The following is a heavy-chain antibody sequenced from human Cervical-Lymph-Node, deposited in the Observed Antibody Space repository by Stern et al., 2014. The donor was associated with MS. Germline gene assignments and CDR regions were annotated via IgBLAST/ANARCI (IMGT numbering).Heavy chain of an antibody. V-gene: IGHV3-33*01. Sequence: MQLVESGGGVVQPGRSLRLSCAASGFTFSSYGMHWVRQAPGKGLEWVAVIWYDGSNKYYADSLKGRFTISRDNSKNTLYLQMNSRRAEDTAVYYCARGNWNYRYYYYGMDVWGQGTTVTVSS. CDR1: GFTFSSYG. CDR2: IWYDGSNK. D-gene: IGHD1-7*01. CDR3: ARGNWNYRYYYYGMDV. J-gene: IGHJ6*02.